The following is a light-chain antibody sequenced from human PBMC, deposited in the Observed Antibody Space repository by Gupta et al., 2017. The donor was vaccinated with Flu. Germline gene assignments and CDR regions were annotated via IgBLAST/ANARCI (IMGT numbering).Light chain of an antibody. V-gene: IGKV1-5*03. CDR2: KSS. J-gene: IGKJ1*01. Sequence: IQMTQSPSTLSASVGDRVTITCRASQSVAIWLAWYQQKPGRAPKLLIYKSSVLESGVPSRFSGRGSGTDFTLTISSLQPDDFATYYCQQYSDDSWTFGRGTKVEI. CDR1: QSVAIW. CDR3: QQYSDDSWT.